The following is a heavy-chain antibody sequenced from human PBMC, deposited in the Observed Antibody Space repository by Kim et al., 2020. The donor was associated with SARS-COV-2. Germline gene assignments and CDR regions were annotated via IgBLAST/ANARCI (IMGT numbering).Heavy chain of an antibody. J-gene: IGHJ4*02. D-gene: IGHD3-10*01. V-gene: IGHV1-46*01. CDR3: AREGGSATAPTKNFDY. Sequence: NFQGRVTMTRDTSTSTLYLEVSSLRSEDTAVYYCAREGGSATAPTKNFDYWGQGTLVTVSS.